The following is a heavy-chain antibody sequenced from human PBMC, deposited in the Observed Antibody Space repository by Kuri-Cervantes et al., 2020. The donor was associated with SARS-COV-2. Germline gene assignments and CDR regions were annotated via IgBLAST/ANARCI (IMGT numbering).Heavy chain of an antibody. D-gene: IGHD2-15*01. CDR2: IYSGGST. J-gene: IGHJ4*02. CDR3: ARGMVGYCSGGSCPNDY. V-gene: IGHV3-53*04. CDR1: GFTVSSNY. Sequence: GSLRLSCAASGFTVSSNYMSWVRQAPGKGLEWVSVIYSGGSTYYADSVKGRFTISRHNSKNTLYLQMNSLRAEDTAVYYCARGMVGYCSGGSCPNDYWGQGTLVTVSS.